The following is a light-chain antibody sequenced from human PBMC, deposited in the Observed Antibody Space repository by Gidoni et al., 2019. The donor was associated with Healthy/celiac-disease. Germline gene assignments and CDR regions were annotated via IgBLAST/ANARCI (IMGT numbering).Light chain of an antibody. J-gene: IGLJ7*01. Sequence: SYELTQPPSVSVSPGQTDRITCSGDALPKQYAYLYQQKPGQALVLVIYKDSERPSGIPERFSGSSSGTTVTLTISGVQAEDEADYYCQSADSSGTYAVFGGGTQLTVL. CDR3: QSADSSGTYAV. V-gene: IGLV3-25*03. CDR1: ALPKQY. CDR2: KDS.